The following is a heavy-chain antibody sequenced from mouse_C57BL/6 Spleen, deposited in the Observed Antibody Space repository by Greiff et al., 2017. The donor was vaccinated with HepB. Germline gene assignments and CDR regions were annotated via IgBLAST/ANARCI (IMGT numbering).Heavy chain of an antibody. Sequence: DVMLVESGGDLVKPGGSLKLSCAASGFTFSSYGMSWVRQTPDKRLEWVATISSGGSYTYYPDSVKGRFTISRDNAKNTLYLQMSSLKSEDTAMYYCARGDFITTDPFHYWGQGTTLTVSS. CDR2: ISSGGSYT. V-gene: IGHV5-6*02. D-gene: IGHD1-1*01. J-gene: IGHJ2*01. CDR3: ARGDFITTDPFHY. CDR1: GFTFSSYG.